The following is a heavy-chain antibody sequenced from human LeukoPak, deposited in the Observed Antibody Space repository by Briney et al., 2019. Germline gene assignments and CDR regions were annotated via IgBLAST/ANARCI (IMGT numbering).Heavy chain of an antibody. V-gene: IGHV3-48*03. CDR2: ITTTGDRV. CDR1: GFTFRKYN. J-gene: IGHJ4*02. Sequence: GGSLSLSCAASGFTFRKYNMNWVRQAPGKGLEWISYITTTGDRVQYADSVKGRFTISRDNAKNSLYLEMNSLRAEDTGVYFCARDTKDYWGQGSLVVVSS. CDR3: ARDTKDY. D-gene: IGHD2-2*01.